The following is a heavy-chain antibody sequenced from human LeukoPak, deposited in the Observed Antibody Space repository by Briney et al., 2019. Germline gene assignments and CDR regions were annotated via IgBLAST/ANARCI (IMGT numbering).Heavy chain of an antibody. CDR3: AKVEYSSSSYTFHYHFDY. CDR1: GFTFSSYA. V-gene: IGHV3-23*01. CDR2: ISGSGGST. D-gene: IGHD6-6*01. Sequence: GGSLRLSCAASGFTFSSYAMSWVRQAPGKGLEGVSAISGSGGSTYYADSVKGRLTISRDNSKNTLYLQMNSLRAEDTAVYYCAKVEYSSSSYTFHYHFDYWGQGTLVTVSS. J-gene: IGHJ4*02.